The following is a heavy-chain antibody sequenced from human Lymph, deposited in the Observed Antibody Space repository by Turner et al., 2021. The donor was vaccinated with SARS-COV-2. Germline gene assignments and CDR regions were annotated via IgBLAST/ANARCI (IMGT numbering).Heavy chain of an antibody. V-gene: IGHV1-18*01. CDR1: GYTFTSYG. CDR2: ISVDNGNT. Sequence: QVQLVQYGAEVTKPGASVKDSCKASGYTFTSYGISWVRQAPGQGLEWMGWISVDNGNTNYAQKLQGRVTMTTDTSTSTAYMELRSMRSDDTAVYYCARFTASIEVTGRYFDYWGQGTLVTVSS. J-gene: IGHJ4*02. CDR3: ARFTASIEVTGRYFDY. D-gene: IGHD6-19*01.